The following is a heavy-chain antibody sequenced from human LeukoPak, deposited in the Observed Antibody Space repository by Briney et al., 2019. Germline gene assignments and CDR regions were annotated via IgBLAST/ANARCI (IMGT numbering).Heavy chain of an antibody. D-gene: IGHD2-21*02. J-gene: IGHJ2*01. CDR1: GFTFDDYA. Sequence: GGSLRLSCAASGFTFDDYAMHWVRQAPGKGLEWVSGIYWNSGSIRYAASVKGRFTISRDNAKNSLYLQMNSPRAEDMALYYCAKTSTSYCAGDCLPGYFDLWGRGTLVTVSS. V-gene: IGHV3-9*03. CDR3: AKTSTSYCAGDCLPGYFDL. CDR2: IYWNSGSI.